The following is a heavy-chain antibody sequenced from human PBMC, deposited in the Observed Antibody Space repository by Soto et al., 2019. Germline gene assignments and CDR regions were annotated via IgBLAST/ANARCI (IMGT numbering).Heavy chain of an antibody. Sequence: GESLNISCKGSGYSFTSYWIGWVRQMPGKGLEWMGIIYPGDSDTRYSPSFQGQVTISADKSISTAYLQWSSLKASDTAMYYCARQYYDFWSGYYTHYGMDVWGQGTTVTVSS. D-gene: IGHD3-3*01. CDR1: GYSFTSYW. CDR3: ARQYYDFWSGYYTHYGMDV. V-gene: IGHV5-51*01. CDR2: IYPGDSDT. J-gene: IGHJ6*02.